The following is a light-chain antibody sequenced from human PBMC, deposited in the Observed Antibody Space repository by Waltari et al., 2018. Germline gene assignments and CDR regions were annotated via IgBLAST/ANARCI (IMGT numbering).Light chain of an antibody. CDR2: EGS. J-gene: IGLJ2*01. CDR3: FSYAGRATGV. Sequence: QSALTQPASVSGSPGHSITIPCTGTSSDGGKYNLVSWYQQHPGQAPNLMIYEGSQRPSGVSDRFSGSKSGNTASLTISGLQAEDEADYYCFSYAGRATGVFGGGTKLTVL. V-gene: IGLV2-23*01. CDR1: SSDGGKYNL.